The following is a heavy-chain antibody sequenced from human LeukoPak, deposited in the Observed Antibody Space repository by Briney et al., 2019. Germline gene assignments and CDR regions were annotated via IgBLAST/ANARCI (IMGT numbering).Heavy chain of an antibody. Sequence: GGSLRLSCSASGFTFSSYSMNWVRQAPVKGLEWVSYISSSSSTRHYADSVKGRFTVSRDNAKNSLYLQMNSLRAEDTAVYYCARDPLDDYGANPGYWGQGTLVTVSS. V-gene: IGHV3-48*01. CDR1: GFTFSSYS. D-gene: IGHD4-23*01. CDR2: ISSSSSTR. J-gene: IGHJ4*02. CDR3: ARDPLDDYGANPGY.